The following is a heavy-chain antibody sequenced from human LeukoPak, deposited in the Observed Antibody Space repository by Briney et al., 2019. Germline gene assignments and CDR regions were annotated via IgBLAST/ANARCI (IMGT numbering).Heavy chain of an antibody. D-gene: IGHD6-13*01. J-gene: IGHJ4*02. CDR3: TRSAADGWWGLFDY. V-gene: IGHV3-66*01. CDR1: GFTVSTNY. Sequence: QPGGSLRLSCAASGFTVSTNYMNWVRQAPGEGLEWVSVIYSGGSTSYADSVKGRFTISRDNSKNTVFLQMDSLRAEDTAVYFCTRSAADGWWGLFDYWGQGTLVTVSS. CDR2: IYSGGST.